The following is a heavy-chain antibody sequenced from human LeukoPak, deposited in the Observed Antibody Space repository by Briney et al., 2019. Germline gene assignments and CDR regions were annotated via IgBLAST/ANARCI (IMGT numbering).Heavy chain of an antibody. V-gene: IGHV4-38-2*01. Sequence: SETLSLTCAVSGYSIGIGYYWGWIRQPPGKGLEWIGSIYHTKTTSYNPSLTSRVTISVDTSKNQFSLRLSSVTAAGTAVYYCARVSGDDSGHFHLWGQGTLVTVSS. D-gene: IGHD2-21*02. CDR3: ARVSGDDSGHFHL. CDR2: IYHTKTT. J-gene: IGHJ1*01. CDR1: GYSIGIGYY.